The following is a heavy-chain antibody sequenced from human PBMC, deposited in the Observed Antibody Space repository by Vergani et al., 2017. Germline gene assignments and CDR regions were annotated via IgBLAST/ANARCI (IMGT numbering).Heavy chain of an antibody. J-gene: IGHJ3*02. CDR2: IIPIFGTS. V-gene: IGHV1-69*01. D-gene: IGHD3-9*01. CDR3: ARVKSGAVLRSFDWLSQGAFDI. Sequence: QVLLVQSGAEVKKPGSSVKVSCKTSGGTFSNYAINWVRQAPGQGLEWMGGIIPIFGTSNYAQKFQARVTITADESTSTAYMELSSLRSEDTAVYYCARVKSGAVLRSFDWLSQGAFDIWGQGTMVTVSS. CDR1: GGTFSNYA.